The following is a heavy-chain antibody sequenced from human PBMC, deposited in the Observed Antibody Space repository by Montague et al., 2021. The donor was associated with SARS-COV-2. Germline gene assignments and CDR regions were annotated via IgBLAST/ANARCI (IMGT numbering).Heavy chain of an antibody. J-gene: IGHJ4*02. CDR1: GGSISSGSYY. CDR2: IYTSGTT. V-gene: IGHV4-61*02. CDR3: ARAHSGSWAYLDN. Sequence: TLSLTCTVSGGSISSGSYYWSWIRQPAGEGLEWIGRIYTSGTTDYSFSLKSRVTISVDTSKNQFSLKLTSVTAADTAVYYCARAHSGSWAYLDNWGQGSLVTVSS. D-gene: IGHD5-12*01.